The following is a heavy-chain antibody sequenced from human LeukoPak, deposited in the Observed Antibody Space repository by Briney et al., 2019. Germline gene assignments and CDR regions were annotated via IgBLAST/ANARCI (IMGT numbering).Heavy chain of an antibody. D-gene: IGHD5-18*01. CDR1: GGSICSYY. Sequence: SETLSLTCTVSGGSICSYYWSWIRQPPGKGLEWIGYIYYSGSTNYNPSLKSRVTISVDTSKNQFSLKLSSVTAADTAVYYCATGGYSYGYMHYFDYWGQGNLVTVSS. V-gene: IGHV4-59*01. CDR3: ATGGYSYGYMHYFDY. J-gene: IGHJ4*02. CDR2: IYYSGST.